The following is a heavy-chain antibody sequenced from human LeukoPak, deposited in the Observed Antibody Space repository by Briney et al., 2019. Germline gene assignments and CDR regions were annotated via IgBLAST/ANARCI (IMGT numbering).Heavy chain of an antibody. CDR1: GFTFSNYW. CDR2: IKQDGSDK. CDR3: ARFSSSPCCSFDY. J-gene: IGHJ4*02. D-gene: IGHD6-6*01. V-gene: IGHV3-7*01. Sequence: GGSLRLSCAASGFTFSNYWMSWFRQAPVKGLEWVANIKQDGSDKYYVDSVKGRFTISRDNAKNSLYLQMNSLRAEDTAVYYCARFSSSPCCSFDYWGQGTLVTVSS.